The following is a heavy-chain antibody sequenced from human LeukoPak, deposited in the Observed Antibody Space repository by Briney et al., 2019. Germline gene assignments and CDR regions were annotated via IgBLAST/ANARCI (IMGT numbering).Heavy chain of an antibody. D-gene: IGHD2-2*01. Sequence: PSETLSLTCAVYGGSFSGYYWSWIRQPPGKGLEWIGEINHSGSTNYNPSLKSRVTISVDTSKNQFSLKLSSVTAADTAVYYCARVESTRAIDYWGQGTLVTVSS. CDR3: ARVESTRAIDY. CDR1: GGSFSGYY. V-gene: IGHV4-34*01. CDR2: INHSGST. J-gene: IGHJ4*02.